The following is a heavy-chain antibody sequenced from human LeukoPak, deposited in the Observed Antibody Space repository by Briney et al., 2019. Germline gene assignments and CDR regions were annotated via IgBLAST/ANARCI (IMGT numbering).Heavy chain of an antibody. Sequence: GASVKVSCKASGYTFTSYYMHWVRQAPGQGLEWMGIINPSRGSTSQAQTFQGRVTMTRDTSISTLYMELSRLRSDDTALYYCARERRVYSYGSFIGDYWGQGTLVTVSS. V-gene: IGHV1-46*01. D-gene: IGHD5-18*01. CDR3: ARERRVYSYGSFIGDY. J-gene: IGHJ4*02. CDR1: GYTFTSYY. CDR2: INPSRGST.